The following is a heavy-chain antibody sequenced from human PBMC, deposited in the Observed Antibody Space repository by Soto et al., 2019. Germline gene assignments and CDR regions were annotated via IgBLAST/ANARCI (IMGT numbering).Heavy chain of an antibody. J-gene: IGHJ4*02. Sequence: PSETLSLTCTVSGGSISNYYWSWIRQPAGKGLEWIGRIYSSGSTNYNPSLKSRVTMSVDTSKNQFSLKLTSVTAADTAVYFCARATRDCGDYGYFDSWGQGTLVTVSS. CDR3: ARATRDCGDYGYFDS. CDR1: GGSISNYY. CDR2: IYSSGST. D-gene: IGHD4-17*01. V-gene: IGHV4-4*07.